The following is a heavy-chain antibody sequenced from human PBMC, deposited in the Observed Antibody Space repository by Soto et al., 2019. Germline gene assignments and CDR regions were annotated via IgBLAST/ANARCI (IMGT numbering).Heavy chain of an antibody. CDR1: GFTFSSYA. V-gene: IGHV3-30-3*01. J-gene: IGHJ6*02. CDR2: ISYDGSNK. D-gene: IGHD3-10*01. Sequence: GGSLRLSCAASGFTFSSYAMHWVRQAPGKGLEWVAVISYDGSNKYYADSVKGRFTISRDNSKNTLYLQMNSLRAEDTAVYYCARVRYYGSGSDYYYYYYGMDVWGQGTTVTVSS. CDR3: ARVRYYGSGSDYYYYYYGMDV.